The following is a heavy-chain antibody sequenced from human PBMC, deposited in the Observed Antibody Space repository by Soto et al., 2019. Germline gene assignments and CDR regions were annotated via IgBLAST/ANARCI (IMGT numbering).Heavy chain of an antibody. CDR3: AKDVLRFLEWLAFYGMDV. V-gene: IGHV3-30*18. CDR1: GFTFSSYG. D-gene: IGHD3-3*01. Sequence: QVQLVESGGGVVQPGRSLRLSCAASGFTFSSYGMHWVRQAPGKGLEWVAVISYDGSNKYYADSVKGRFTISRDTSKNTLYLQMDSLRAEDTAVYSCAKDVLRFLEWLAFYGMDVWGQGTTVTVAS. CDR2: ISYDGSNK. J-gene: IGHJ6*02.